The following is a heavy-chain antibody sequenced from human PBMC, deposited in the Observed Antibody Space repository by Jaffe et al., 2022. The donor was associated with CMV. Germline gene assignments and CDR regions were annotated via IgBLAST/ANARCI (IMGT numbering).Heavy chain of an antibody. CDR3: ARAREGYYGMDV. V-gene: IGHV3-53*01. Sequence: EAQLVESGGGLIQPGGSLRLSCVASGFTVSNTYMSWVRKAAGKGLEWVSVIFGGGSTYYADSVKGRFTISRDNSKNTVYLQMNSLRAEDTAVYYCARAREGYYGMDVWGQGTTVTVSS. CDR1: GFTVSNTY. D-gene: IGHD1-26*01. CDR2: IFGGGST. J-gene: IGHJ6*02.